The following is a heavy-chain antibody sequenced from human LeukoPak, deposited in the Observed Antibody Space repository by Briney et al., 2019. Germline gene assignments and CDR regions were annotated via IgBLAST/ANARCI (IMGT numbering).Heavy chain of an antibody. D-gene: IGHD1-26*01. Sequence: ASVKVSRKASGYTFTSYHMHWVRQAPGQGLEWMGKINLSGGSTTYAQKFQGRVTITADESTSTAYMELSSLRSEDTAVYYCARTLGATWALYGMDVWGQGTTVTVSS. J-gene: IGHJ6*02. V-gene: IGHV1-46*01. CDR2: INLSGGST. CDR3: ARTLGATWALYGMDV. CDR1: GYTFTSYH.